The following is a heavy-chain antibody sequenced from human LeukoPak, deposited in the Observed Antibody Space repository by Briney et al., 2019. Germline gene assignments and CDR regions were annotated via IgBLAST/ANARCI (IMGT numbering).Heavy chain of an antibody. CDR3: ARLSEYYYDSSGTLAVFDY. V-gene: IGHV4-59*08. CDR1: GGSISSYY. D-gene: IGHD3-22*01. CDR2: IYYSGST. J-gene: IGHJ4*02. Sequence: SETLSLTCTVSGGSISSYYWSWIRQPPGKGLEWIGYIYYSGSTNYNPSLKSRVTISVDTSKNQFSLKLSSVTAADTAVYYCARLSEYYYDSSGTLAVFDYWGQGTLVTVFS.